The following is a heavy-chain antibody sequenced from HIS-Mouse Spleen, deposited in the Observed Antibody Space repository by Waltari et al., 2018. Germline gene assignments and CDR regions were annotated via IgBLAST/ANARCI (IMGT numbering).Heavy chain of an antibody. CDR3: ARGPYYYDSSGYDY. J-gene: IGHJ4*02. CDR2: INPNSGGT. CDR1: GYTFTGYY. D-gene: IGHD3-22*01. V-gene: IGHV1-2*02. Sequence: QVQLVQSGAEVKKPGASVKVSCKASGYTFTGYYMHWVRQAPGQGLEWMGWINPNSGGTNYAQKVQGRVTMTRDTSISTAYMELSRLRSDDTAVYYCARGPYYYDSSGYDYWGQGTLVTVSS.